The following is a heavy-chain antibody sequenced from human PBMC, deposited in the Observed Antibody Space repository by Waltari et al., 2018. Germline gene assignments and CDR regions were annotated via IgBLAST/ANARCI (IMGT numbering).Heavy chain of an antibody. D-gene: IGHD6-19*01. CDR1: GGSISSGSYY. CDR3: ARGRGWIAVAALEVFLDY. Sequence: QVQLQESGPGLVKPSQTLSLTCTVSGGSISSGSYYWSCIRQPAGQGLEWIGRIYTSGSTNYNPSLKSRVTISVDTSKNQFSLKLSSVTAADTAVYYCARGRGWIAVAALEVFLDYWGQGTLVTVSS. J-gene: IGHJ4*02. CDR2: IYTSGST. V-gene: IGHV4-61*02.